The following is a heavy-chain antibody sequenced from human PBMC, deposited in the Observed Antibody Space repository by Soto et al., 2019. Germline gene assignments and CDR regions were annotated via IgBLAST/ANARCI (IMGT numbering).Heavy chain of an antibody. CDR1: GFTFSSYG. V-gene: IGHV3-30*18. CDR2: ISYYGSNK. Sequence: GGSLRLSCAASGFTFSSYGMHWVRQAPGKGLEWVAVISYYGSNKYYADSVKGRFTISRDNSKNTLYLQMNSLRAEDMAVYYCAKDLLRGVINYYFDYWGQGTLVTVSS. J-gene: IGHJ4*02. D-gene: IGHD3-10*01. CDR3: AKDLLRGVINYYFDY.